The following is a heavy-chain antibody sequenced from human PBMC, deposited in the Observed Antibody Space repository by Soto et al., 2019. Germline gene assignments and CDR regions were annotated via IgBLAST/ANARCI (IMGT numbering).Heavy chain of an antibody. V-gene: IGHV3-23*01. D-gene: IGHD3-10*01. CDR1: GFTFSSYA. CDR2: ISGSGGST. CDR3: AKDHDYGSGSYYFDY. J-gene: IGHJ4*02. Sequence: EVQLLESGGGLVQPGGSLRLSCAASGFTFSSYAMSWVRQAPGKGLEWVSAISGSGGSTYYADSVKGRFTISRDNSKNTLYLQMNSLRAEDTAVYYFAKDHDYGSGSYYFDYWGQGTLVTVSS.